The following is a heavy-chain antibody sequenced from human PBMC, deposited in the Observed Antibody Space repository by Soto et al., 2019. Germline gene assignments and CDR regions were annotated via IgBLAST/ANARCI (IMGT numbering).Heavy chain of an antibody. J-gene: IGHJ4*02. CDR2: IKSKTDGGTT. CDR1: GFTFSNAW. Sequence: EVQLVESGGGLVKPGGSLRLSCAASGFTFSNAWMNWVRPAPGKGLEWVGRIKSKTDGGTTDYAAPVKGRFTISRNDSKNTLYLQMNSLKTEDTAVYYCTTEDYDILTGYYSYFDYWGQGTLVSVSS. V-gene: IGHV3-15*07. D-gene: IGHD3-9*01. CDR3: TTEDYDILTGYYSYFDY.